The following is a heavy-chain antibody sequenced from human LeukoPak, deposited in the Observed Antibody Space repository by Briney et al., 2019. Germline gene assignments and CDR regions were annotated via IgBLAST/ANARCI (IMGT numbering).Heavy chain of an antibody. CDR1: GFTFSSYA. J-gene: IGHJ4*02. Sequence: PGGSLRLSCAASGFTFSSYAMSWVRQAPGKGLEWVSTISGSGGSTYYADSVKGRFTISRDNSKNTLYLQMNSLRAEDTAVYYCTREGGSPGYFDYWAQGTLVTVSS. D-gene: IGHD3-16*01. CDR2: ISGSGGST. V-gene: IGHV3-23*01. CDR3: TREGGSPGYFDY.